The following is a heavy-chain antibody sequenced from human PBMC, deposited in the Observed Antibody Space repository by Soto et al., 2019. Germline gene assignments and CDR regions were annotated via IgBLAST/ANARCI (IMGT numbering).Heavy chain of an antibody. CDR3: ARDLRTASYSCQC. V-gene: IGHV1-18*01. D-gene: IGHD1-1*01. J-gene: IGHJ1*01. Sequence: ASVKVSCKASGYTFTSYGISWGRQAPGQGLEWMGWISAYNGNTNYAQKLQGRVTMTTDTSTSTAYMELRSLRSDDPAVYYCARDLRTASYSCQCWGQGTLVAASS. CDR2: ISAYNGNT. CDR1: GYTFTSYG.